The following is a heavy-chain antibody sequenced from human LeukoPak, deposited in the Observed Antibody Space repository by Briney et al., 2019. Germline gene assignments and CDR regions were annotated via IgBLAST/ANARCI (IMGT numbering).Heavy chain of an antibody. D-gene: IGHD3-3*01. Sequence: ASVKVSCKASGYTFTGYYIHWVRQAPGQGLEWMGWINPNSGGTNYAQKFQGRVTMTRDTSISTAYMELSRLRSDDTAVYYCARVLRFLEYLDYWGQGTLVTVSS. J-gene: IGHJ4*02. CDR1: GYTFTGYY. CDR3: ARVLRFLEYLDY. CDR2: INPNSGGT. V-gene: IGHV1-2*02.